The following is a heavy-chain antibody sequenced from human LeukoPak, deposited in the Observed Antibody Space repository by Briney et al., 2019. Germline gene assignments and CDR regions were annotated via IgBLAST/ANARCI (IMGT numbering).Heavy chain of an antibody. CDR1: RFTFDDCI. CDR3: AKARGLIGGAFDI. Sequence: GGSLRLSCAASRFTFDDCIMHWVRQAPGKGLEWVSLIGWDGETTYYADSVKGRFTTSRDNSKNSLYLQMNSLRSEDTALYYCAKARGLIGGAFDIWGQGTMVTVSS. V-gene: IGHV3-43*01. CDR2: IGWDGETT. D-gene: IGHD3-22*01. J-gene: IGHJ3*02.